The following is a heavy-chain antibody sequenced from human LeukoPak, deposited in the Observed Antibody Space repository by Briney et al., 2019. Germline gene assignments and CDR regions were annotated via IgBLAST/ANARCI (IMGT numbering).Heavy chain of an antibody. J-gene: IGHJ4*02. Sequence: GGSLRLSCAASGFTLSSYAMHWVRQAPGKGLEWVAVISNDGSHKYYADSVKGRFTISRDNSKNTLYLHMNSLRTDDTAVYYCARVQYYYDSGSSPDYWGRGTLVIASS. CDR1: GFTLSSYA. CDR2: ISNDGSHK. V-gene: IGHV3-30-3*01. D-gene: IGHD3-10*01. CDR3: ARVQYYYDSGSSPDY.